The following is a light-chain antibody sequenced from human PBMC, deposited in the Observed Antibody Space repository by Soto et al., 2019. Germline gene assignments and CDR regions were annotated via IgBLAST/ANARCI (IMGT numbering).Light chain of an antibody. CDR3: EKYNSAPWT. Sequence: DLQMTQSPSSLSASVGDRVTITCRASQGISNYLAWYQQKPGKVPKLLIYAASTLQSGVPSRFSDSGSGTDFTLTISSLQPEDVATYYCEKYNSAPWTFGQGTKVEIK. CDR1: QGISNY. V-gene: IGKV1-27*01. CDR2: AAS. J-gene: IGKJ1*01.